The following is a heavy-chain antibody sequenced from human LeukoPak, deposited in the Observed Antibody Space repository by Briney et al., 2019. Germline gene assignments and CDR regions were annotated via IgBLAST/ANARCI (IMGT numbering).Heavy chain of an antibody. Sequence: PSETLSLTCTVSGASISSDTYFWSWIRQPAGKGLEWIGRISSTGRTDYNPSLTSRVTISIDMSKNQFSMKLSSVTAADTAVYYCARRTFGGVIAYWGQGTLVTVSS. CDR3: ARRTFGGVIAY. J-gene: IGHJ4*02. D-gene: IGHD3-16*02. CDR1: GASISSDTYF. V-gene: IGHV4-61*02. CDR2: ISSTGRT.